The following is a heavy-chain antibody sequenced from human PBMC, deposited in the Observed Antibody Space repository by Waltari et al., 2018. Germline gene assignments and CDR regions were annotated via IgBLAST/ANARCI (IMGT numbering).Heavy chain of an antibody. D-gene: IGHD3-10*01. V-gene: IGHV3-7*01. CDR1: GFTFNSYW. CDR2: INPDGSQK. J-gene: IGHJ4*02. CDR3: TTLARGESGDY. Sequence: EVQLVESGGGLVPPGGSLRLTCAASGFTFNSYWMKWILQAPGKGLEWVANINPDGSQKFYVDSVKGRFTVSRDNAQNSLYLQMNNLRAEDTAVYYCTTLARGESGDYWGQGTLVTVSS.